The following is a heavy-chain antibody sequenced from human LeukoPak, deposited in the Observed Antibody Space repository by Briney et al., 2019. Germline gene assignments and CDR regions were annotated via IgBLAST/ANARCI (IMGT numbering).Heavy chain of an antibody. CDR3: ARGRRILGGPENAGDFFDF. V-gene: IGHV1-2*02. J-gene: IGHJ4*01. CDR1: GYTLTDYY. Sequence: GASVKVSCKASGYTLTDYYLHWVRQAPGQGLKWMGWINPNSGATHCAQSFQARVTMTRDTSIASSYMELTGLESDDTAVYYCARGRRILGGPENAGDFFDFWGQGSLVTVSS. CDR2: INPNSGAT. D-gene: IGHD3-16*01.